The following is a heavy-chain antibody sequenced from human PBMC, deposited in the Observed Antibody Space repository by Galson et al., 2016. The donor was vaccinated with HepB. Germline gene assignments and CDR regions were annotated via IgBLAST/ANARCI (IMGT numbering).Heavy chain of an antibody. D-gene: IGHD6-19*01. CDR1: GGSFRNFV. CDR3: ARGYAGSSGRNRPALFGLDV. Sequence: SVKVSCKDSGGSFRNFVITWVRQAPGQGLEWMGAISPMFGPANYAQKFRGRVTITADESTSTAYMQLNSLRSDDTAVYYCARGYAGSSGRNRPALFGLDVWGQGTTLIVS. CDR2: ISPMFGPA. V-gene: IGHV1-69*13. J-gene: IGHJ6*02.